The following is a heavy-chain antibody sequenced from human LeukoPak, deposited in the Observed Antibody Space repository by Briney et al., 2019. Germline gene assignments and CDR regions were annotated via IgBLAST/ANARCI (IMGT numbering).Heavy chain of an antibody. J-gene: IGHJ3*02. V-gene: IGHV3-23*01. CDR2: ISGSGGST. CDR3: ANLESGDDVFDI. CDR1: GFTFSSYA. D-gene: IGHD5-12*01. Sequence: GGSLRLSCAASGFTFSSYAMSWVRQAPGKGLEWVSAISGSGGSTYYADSVKGRFTISRDNSKNTLYLQMNSLRDEDTAVYYCANLESGDDVFDIWGQGTMVSVSS.